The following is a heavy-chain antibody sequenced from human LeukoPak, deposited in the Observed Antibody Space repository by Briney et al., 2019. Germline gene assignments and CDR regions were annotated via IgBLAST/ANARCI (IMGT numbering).Heavy chain of an antibody. CDR2: ISYDGSNK. CDR3: ARPPRSSHRFMFDP. V-gene: IGHV3-30*04. D-gene: IGHD6-13*01. J-gene: IGHJ5*02. Sequence: PGGSLRLSCAASGFTFSSYAMHWVRQAPGKGLEWVAVISYDGSNKYYADSVKGRFTISRDNSKNTLYLQMNSLRAEDTAVYYCARPPRSSHRFMFDPWGQGTLVTVSS. CDR1: GFTFSSYA.